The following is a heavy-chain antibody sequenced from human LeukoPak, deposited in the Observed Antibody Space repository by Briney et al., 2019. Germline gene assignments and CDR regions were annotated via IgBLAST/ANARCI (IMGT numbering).Heavy chain of an antibody. CDR2: IYHSGST. D-gene: IGHD4-11*01. J-gene: IGHJ4*02. CDR1: GGSISSSNW. V-gene: IGHV4-4*02. CDR3: ARRPFSGRVLRVDYSLS. Sequence: SETLSLTCAVSGGSISSSNWWSWVRQPPGKGLEWIGEIYHSGSTNYNPSLKSRVTISVDTSKNQFSLKLSSVTAADTAVYYCARRPFSGRVLRVDYSLSWGQGTLVTVSS.